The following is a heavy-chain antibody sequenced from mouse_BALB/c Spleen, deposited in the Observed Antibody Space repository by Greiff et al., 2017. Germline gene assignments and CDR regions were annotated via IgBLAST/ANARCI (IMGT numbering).Heavy chain of an antibody. CDR3: ARGNDGFAY. D-gene: IGHD2-3*01. V-gene: IGHV1-20*02. Sequence: EVQLQQSGPELVKPGASVKISCKASGYSFTGYFMNWVMQSHGKSLEWIGRINPYNGDTFYNQKFKGKATLTVDKSSSTAHMELRSLASEDSAVYYCARGNDGFAYWGQGTLVTVSA. CDR1: GYSFTGYF. J-gene: IGHJ3*01. CDR2: INPYNGDT.